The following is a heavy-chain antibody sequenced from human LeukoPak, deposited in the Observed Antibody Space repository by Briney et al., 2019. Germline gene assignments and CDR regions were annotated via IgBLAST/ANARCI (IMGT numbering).Heavy chain of an antibody. J-gene: IGHJ4*02. D-gene: IGHD6-19*01. CDR3: ARGFRGWYAEGFDY. V-gene: IGHV3-74*01. CDR1: GFTFSNYW. CDR2: INSDGSRT. Sequence: PGGSLRLSCAASGFTFSNYWMHWVRQAPGKGLVWVSRINSDGSRTTYADSVKGRFTISRDNAKNTLYLQMNSLRAEDTAVYYCARGFRGWYAEGFDYWGQGTLVTVSS.